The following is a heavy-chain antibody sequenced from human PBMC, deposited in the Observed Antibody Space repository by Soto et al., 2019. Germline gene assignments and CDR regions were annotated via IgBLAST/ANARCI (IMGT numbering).Heavy chain of an antibody. Sequence: SETLSLTFTVSGGSISSGGYYWSWIRQHPGKGLEWIGYIYYSGSTYYNPSLKSRVTISVDTSKNQFSLKLSSVTAADTAVYYCAREKKDFWSGYYSSWFDPWGQGTLVTVSS. CDR1: GGSISSGGYY. CDR2: IYYSGST. J-gene: IGHJ5*02. CDR3: AREKKDFWSGYYSSWFDP. V-gene: IGHV4-31*03. D-gene: IGHD3-3*01.